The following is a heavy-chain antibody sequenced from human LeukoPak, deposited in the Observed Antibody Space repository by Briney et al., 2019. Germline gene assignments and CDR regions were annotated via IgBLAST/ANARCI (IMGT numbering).Heavy chain of an antibody. V-gene: IGHV5-51*01. D-gene: IGHD5-18*01. Sequence: GESLEISCKGSGYSFTRYWIGWVRQMPGKGLEWMGIIYPGESDTRYSPSFQGQVTISADKSISTAYLQWSSLKASDTAMYYCARSNTAMGLPLLVDYWGQGTLVTVSS. CDR2: IYPGESDT. CDR3: ARSNTAMGLPLLVDY. J-gene: IGHJ4*02. CDR1: GYSFTRYW.